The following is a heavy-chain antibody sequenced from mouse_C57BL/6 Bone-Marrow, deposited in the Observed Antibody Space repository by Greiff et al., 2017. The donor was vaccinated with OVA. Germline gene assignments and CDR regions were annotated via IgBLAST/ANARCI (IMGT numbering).Heavy chain of an antibody. Sequence: EVQRVESGAELVRPGASVKLSCTASGFNIKDDYMHWVKQRPEQGLEWIGWIDPENGDTEYASKFQGKATITADTSSNTAYLQLSSLTSEDTAVYYCTPDGYYSFDYWGQGTTLTVSS. J-gene: IGHJ2*01. V-gene: IGHV14-4*01. CDR2: IDPENGDT. CDR3: TPDGYYSFDY. CDR1: GFNIKDDY. D-gene: IGHD2-3*01.